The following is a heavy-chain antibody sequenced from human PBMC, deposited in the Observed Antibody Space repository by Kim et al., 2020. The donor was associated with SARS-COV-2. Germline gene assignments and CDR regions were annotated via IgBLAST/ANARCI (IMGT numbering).Heavy chain of an antibody. CDR2: INHSGST. CDR3: ARGWIVMGATKVDAFDI. Sequence: SETLSLTCAVYGGSFSGYYWSWIRQPPGKGLEWIGEINHSGSTNYNPSLKSRVTISVDTSKNQFSLKLSSVTAADTAVYYCARGWIVMGATKVDAFDIWGQGTMVTVSS. V-gene: IGHV4-34*01. J-gene: IGHJ3*02. D-gene: IGHD1-26*01. CDR1: GGSFSGYY.